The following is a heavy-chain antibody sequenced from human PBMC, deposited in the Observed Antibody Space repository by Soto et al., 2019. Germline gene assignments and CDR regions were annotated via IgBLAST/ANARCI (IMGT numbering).Heavy chain of an antibody. CDR3: VKDRRTEAYGMEV. J-gene: IGHJ6*02. Sequence: QVQLVESGGGVVQPGRSLRLSCEASGFSFSSYGMHWVRQAPGKGLEWVAVISYDGSRTYYADSVKGRFTISRDTSENTVYLQMDSLRAEDTAVFYCVKDRRTEAYGMEVWVQGPTVTVSS. CDR2: ISYDGSRT. V-gene: IGHV3-30*18. CDR1: GFSFSSYG.